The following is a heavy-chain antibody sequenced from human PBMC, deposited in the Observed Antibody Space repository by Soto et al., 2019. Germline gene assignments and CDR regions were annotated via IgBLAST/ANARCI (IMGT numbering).Heavy chain of an antibody. CDR1: GGTFSSYT. J-gene: IGHJ5*02. D-gene: IGHD6-6*01. CDR2: IIPIFGIA. V-gene: IGHV1-69*02. Sequence: QVQLVQSGAEVKKPGSSVKVSCKASGGTFSSYTISWVRQAPGQGLEWMGRIIPIFGIANYAQKLQGRVTITADKASSTVYMELSSLSAENTAVYFCAGVPRLGGSSFGRLHYFDPWGQGTLVTVSS. CDR3: AGVPRLGGSSFGRLHYFDP.